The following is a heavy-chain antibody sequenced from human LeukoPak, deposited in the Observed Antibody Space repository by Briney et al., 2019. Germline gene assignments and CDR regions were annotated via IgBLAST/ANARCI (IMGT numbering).Heavy chain of an antibody. Sequence: PGGSLRLSCAASGFTFSDYNMRWIRQAPGKGLEWVSSISRSGSTKYYADSVKGRFTISRDNSKNTLYLQMNSLRAEDTAVYYCATATYYYGSGSYYFDYWGQGTLVTVSS. V-gene: IGHV3-11*04. D-gene: IGHD3-10*01. CDR2: ISRSGSTK. J-gene: IGHJ4*02. CDR3: ATATYYYGSGSYYFDY. CDR1: GFTFSDYN.